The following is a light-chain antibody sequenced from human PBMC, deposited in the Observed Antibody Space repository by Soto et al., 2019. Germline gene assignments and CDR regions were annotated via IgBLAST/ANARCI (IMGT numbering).Light chain of an antibody. Sequence: DIQMTQSPSSLSASVGDRVTITCQASQDISNYLNWYQQKPGKAPKLLIYDASNLETGVPSRFSGNGSGTDFTFTISSLQPEDIATYYCQQYDNLPRTFGQGTKLEIK. CDR2: DAS. V-gene: IGKV1-33*01. J-gene: IGKJ2*01. CDR1: QDISNY. CDR3: QQYDNLPRT.